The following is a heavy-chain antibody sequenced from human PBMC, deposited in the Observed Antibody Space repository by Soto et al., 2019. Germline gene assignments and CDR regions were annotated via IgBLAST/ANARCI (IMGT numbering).Heavy chain of an antibody. J-gene: IGHJ4*02. CDR3: ARVMGGGDSYYFAY. CDR2: IYFSGGT. Sequence: SETLSLTCTVSGGSISSYYWSWIRQPPGKGLEWIGYIYFSGGTNYNPSLKSRVTISVDTSKNQFSLKLSSVTAADTAVYYCARVMGGGDSYYFAYWGQGTLVTVSS. CDR1: GGSISSYY. V-gene: IGHV4-59*08. D-gene: IGHD2-21*02.